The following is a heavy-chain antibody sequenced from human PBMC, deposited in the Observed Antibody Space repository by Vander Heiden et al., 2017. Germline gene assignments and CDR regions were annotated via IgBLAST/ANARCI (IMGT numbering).Heavy chain of an antibody. V-gene: IGHV2-5*02. CDR2: IYSDDDK. Sequence: QITLKESGPTLVKPTQTLTLTTTVSGFSPSTSGVGLGWVRQPPGKALEWLALIYSDDDKRYSPSLKSRLTITKDTSKNQVVLTMTNMDPVDTATYYCAHSPYYSGSGSYYKVWFDPWGQGTLVTVSS. CDR1: GFSPSTSGVG. J-gene: IGHJ5*02. CDR3: AHSPYYSGSGSYYKVWFDP. D-gene: IGHD3-10*01.